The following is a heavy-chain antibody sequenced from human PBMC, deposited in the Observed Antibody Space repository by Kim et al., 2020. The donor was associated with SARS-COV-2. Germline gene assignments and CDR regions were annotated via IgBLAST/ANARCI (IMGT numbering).Heavy chain of an antibody. J-gene: IGHJ2*01. Sequence: SQTLSLTCAISGDSISSNSAAWNWIRQSPSRGLEWLGRTYYRSKWYNDYAVSVKSRMTINPDTSKNQFSLQVNSVTPEDTAVYYCAREYDSSGYLSWYFDLWGRGTLGTVSS. CDR1: GDSISSNSAA. CDR3: AREYDSSGYLSWYFDL. D-gene: IGHD3-22*01. V-gene: IGHV6-1*01. CDR2: TYYRSKWYN.